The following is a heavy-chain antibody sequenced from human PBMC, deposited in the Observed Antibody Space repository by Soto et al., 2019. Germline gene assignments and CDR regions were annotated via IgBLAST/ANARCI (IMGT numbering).Heavy chain of an antibody. CDR3: ARDFPYGGPTRGFDY. J-gene: IGHJ4*02. Sequence: QVQLVQSGAEVKKPGASVKVSCKASGYTFTSYGISWVRQAPGQGLEWMGWISAYNGNTNYAQKLQGRVTMTTDTSARTAYMELRRLRSHDTAVYYCARDFPYGGPTRGFDYWGQGTLVTVSS. V-gene: IGHV1-18*01. CDR1: GYTFTSYG. D-gene: IGHD4-17*01. CDR2: ISAYNGNT.